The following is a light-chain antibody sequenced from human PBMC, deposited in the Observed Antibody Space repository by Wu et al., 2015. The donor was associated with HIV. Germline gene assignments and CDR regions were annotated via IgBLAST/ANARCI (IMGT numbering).Light chain of an antibody. Sequence: DIQMTQSPSSLSASVGDRVTITCRASQDISKYLAWYQQKPGKVPKLLIYAASTLQSGVPSRFSGSGSGTDFTLTISSLQSEDVATYYCQKYNSARWTFGQGTKVEIK. V-gene: IGKV1-27*01. CDR2: AAS. J-gene: IGKJ1*01. CDR1: QDISKY. CDR3: QKYNSARWT.